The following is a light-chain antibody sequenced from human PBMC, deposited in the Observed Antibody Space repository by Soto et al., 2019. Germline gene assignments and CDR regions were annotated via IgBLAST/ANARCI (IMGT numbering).Light chain of an antibody. CDR3: HPLSNWRT. CDR1: QSVSSY. J-gene: IGKJ1*01. Sequence: EIELKHSASSMCLSPGGRATITSRASQSVSSYLAWYQQKPGQAPRLLIYDASNRATGIPARFSGSGSGTDFTLTISSLLPEHLAVYSCHPLSNWRTFGHGTKVDIK. CDR2: DAS. V-gene: IGKV3-11*01.